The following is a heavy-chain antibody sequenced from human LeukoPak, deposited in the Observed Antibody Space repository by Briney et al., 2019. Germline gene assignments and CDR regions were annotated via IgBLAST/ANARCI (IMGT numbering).Heavy chain of an antibody. J-gene: IGHJ3*02. V-gene: IGHV4-4*09. CDR3: ARHGSVTDDAFDI. CDR2: IYTSGST. Sequence: SETLSLTFTVSGGSISSYYWSWIRQPPGKGLEWIGYIYTSGSTNYNPSLKSRVTISVDTSKNQFSLKLSSVTAADMAVYYCARHGSVTDDAFDIWGQGTMVTVSS. D-gene: IGHD4-17*01. CDR1: GGSISSYY.